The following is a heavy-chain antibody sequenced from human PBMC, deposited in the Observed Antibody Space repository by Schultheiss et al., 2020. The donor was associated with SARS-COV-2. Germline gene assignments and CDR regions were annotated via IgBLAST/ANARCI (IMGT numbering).Heavy chain of an antibody. J-gene: IGHJ6*03. V-gene: IGHV3-30-3*01. Sequence: GGSLRLSCAASGFTFSSYAIHWVRQAPGKGLEWVAVISYDGSNKYYADSVKGRFTISRDNSKNTLYLQMNSLRAEDTAVYYCARPPQTVYYYYMDVWGKGTTVTVSS. CDR1: GFTFSSYA. CDR3: ARPPQTVYYYYMDV. D-gene: IGHD4-17*01. CDR2: ISYDGSNK.